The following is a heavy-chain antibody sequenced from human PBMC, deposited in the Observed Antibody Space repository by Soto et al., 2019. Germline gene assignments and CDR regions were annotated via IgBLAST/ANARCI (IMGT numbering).Heavy chain of an antibody. Sequence: QVQLVESGGGVVQPGRSLRLSCAASGFAFSNYAMHWVRQAPGKGLEWVAVIWHDGSTAYYADSVKGRFTLSRDNSKNTLFLQMNSLRAEDTALYYCVKDPGFGLWNGMEVWGQGTAVTVSS. J-gene: IGHJ6*02. CDR3: VKDPGFGLWNGMEV. V-gene: IGHV3-33*06. CDR2: IWHDGSTA. D-gene: IGHD3-10*01. CDR1: GFAFSNYA.